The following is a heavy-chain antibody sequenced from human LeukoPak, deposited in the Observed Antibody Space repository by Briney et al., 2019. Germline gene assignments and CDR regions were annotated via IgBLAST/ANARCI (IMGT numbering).Heavy chain of an antibody. CDR1: GYSFTSYW. Sequence: KRGESLKISCKGSGYSFTSYWIGWVRQMPGKGLEWMGIIYSGDSDTRYSPSFQGQVTISADKSISTAYLQWSSLKASDTAMYYCARHTLPGSYRFPNYYYYGMDVWGQGTTVTVSS. J-gene: IGHJ6*02. D-gene: IGHD3-10*01. V-gene: IGHV5-51*01. CDR2: IYSGDSDT. CDR3: ARHTLPGSYRFPNYYYYGMDV.